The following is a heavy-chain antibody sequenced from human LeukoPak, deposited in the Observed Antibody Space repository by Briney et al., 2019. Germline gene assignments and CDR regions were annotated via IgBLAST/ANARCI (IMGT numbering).Heavy chain of an antibody. J-gene: IGHJ3*02. CDR3: TSLGHYYDGGGMAFDI. Sequence: PGGSLRLSCEASGFTFSTYWMGWVRQAPGKGLEGVANIHPETSETSELDSVTGRFTVSRDNAKNTVYLQMNSLRAEDTAVYFCTSLGHYYDGGGMAFDIWGQGTVVTVSS. D-gene: IGHD3-22*01. CDR1: GFTFSTYW. CDR2: IHPETSET. V-gene: IGHV3-7*01.